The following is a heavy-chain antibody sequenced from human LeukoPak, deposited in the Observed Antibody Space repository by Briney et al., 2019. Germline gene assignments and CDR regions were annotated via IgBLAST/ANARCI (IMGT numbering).Heavy chain of an antibody. J-gene: IGHJ4*02. CDR3: ARGAVRVVVAAGYYFDY. D-gene: IGHD2-15*01. V-gene: IGHV3-30-3*01. CDR2: ISYDGSNK. CDR1: GFTVSSNY. Sequence: GGSLRLSCAASGFTVSSNYMSWVRQAPGKGLEWVAVISYDGSNKYYADSVKGRFTISRDNSKNTLYLQMNSLRAEDTAVYYCARGAVRVVVAAGYYFDYWGQGTLVTVSS.